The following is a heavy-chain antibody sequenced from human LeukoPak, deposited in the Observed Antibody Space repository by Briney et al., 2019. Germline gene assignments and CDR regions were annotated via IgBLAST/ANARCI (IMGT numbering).Heavy chain of an antibody. CDR2: MNPNSGNT. V-gene: IGHV1-8*01. Sequence: GASVKVSCKASGYTFTSYDINWVRQATGQGLEWMGWMNPNSGNTGYAQKFQGRVTMTRNTSISTAYMELSSLRSEDTAVYYCGKGLSAGGSSDYWGQGTLVTVSS. CDR3: GKGLSAGGSSDY. J-gene: IGHJ4*02. CDR1: GYTFTSYD. D-gene: IGHD1-26*01.